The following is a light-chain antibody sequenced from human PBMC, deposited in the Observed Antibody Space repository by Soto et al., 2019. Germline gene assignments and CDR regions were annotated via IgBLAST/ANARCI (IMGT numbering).Light chain of an antibody. CDR2: GAS. CDR1: QSVGGNY. V-gene: IGKV3-20*01. J-gene: IGKJ2*01. Sequence: EIVLTQSPATLSSSPGDRATLTCRASQSVGGNYLGWYQQQPGQAPRLLISGASRRATDIPDRFSGSGSETDFTLTIRRLEPEDFAVYHCQQYGRSPGTFGQGTKLEI. CDR3: QQYGRSPGT.